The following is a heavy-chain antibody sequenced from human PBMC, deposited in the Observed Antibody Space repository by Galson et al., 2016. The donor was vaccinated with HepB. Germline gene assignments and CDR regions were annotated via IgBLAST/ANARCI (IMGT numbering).Heavy chain of an antibody. D-gene: IGHD6-13*01. CDR1: GGSIRSAGYY. J-gene: IGHJ4*02. CDR2: IYYSGST. V-gene: IGHV4-31*03. CDR3: ARHRVRAAGPFYY. Sequence: LSLTCTVSGGSIRSAGYYWTWIRQHPGKGLEWIGYIYYSGSTYYNPSLESRVSISVDPSKNQLSLKLSSVTAADTAVDYCARHRVRAAGPFYYWGQGSLVTVSS.